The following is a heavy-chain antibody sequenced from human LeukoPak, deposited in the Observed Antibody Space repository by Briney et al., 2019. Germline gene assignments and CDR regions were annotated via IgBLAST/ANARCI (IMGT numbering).Heavy chain of an antibody. D-gene: IGHD3-22*01. CDR2: IYHSGST. J-gene: IGHJ3*02. V-gene: IGHV4-30-2*05. CDR3: ARETYYYDSSGRDPMAFDI. CDR1: GGSISSGGYS. Sequence: KTSQTLSLTCAVSGGSISSGGYSWSWIRQPPGKGLEWIGYIYHSGSTYYNPSLKSRVTISVDTSKNQFSLKLSSVTAADTAVYYCARETYYYDSSGRDPMAFDIWGQGTMVTVSS.